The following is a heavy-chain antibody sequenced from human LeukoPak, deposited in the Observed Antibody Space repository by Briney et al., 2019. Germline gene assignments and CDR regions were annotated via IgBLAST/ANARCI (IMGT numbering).Heavy chain of an antibody. CDR1: GGSISSYY. V-gene: IGHV4-59*01. D-gene: IGHD3-22*01. CDR2: IYYSGST. CDR3: ARGTLGCYGRSGCYPEYFED. Sequence: SETLSLTCTVSGGSISSYYWSWIRQPPGKGLEWIGYIYYSGSTNYNPSLKSRVTISVDTSKNQYSLKLSSVTAADTAVYFCARGTLGCYGRSGCYPEYFEDWGQGTFITVSS. J-gene: IGHJ1*01.